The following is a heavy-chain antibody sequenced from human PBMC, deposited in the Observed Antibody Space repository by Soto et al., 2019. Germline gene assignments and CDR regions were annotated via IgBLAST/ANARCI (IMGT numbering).Heavy chain of an antibody. CDR3: ARDKGIATTGTGPKVNWFDP. CDR1: GYTFTSYS. V-gene: IGHV1-3*01. Sequence: ASVKVSCKASGYTFTSYSMHWVRQAPGQRLEWMGWINAGNDNTQYSQNFQGRVSISRDTSASTAYMELSSLRSEDTAVYYCARDKGIATTGTGPKVNWFDPWGQGTLVTVSS. D-gene: IGHD6-13*01. CDR2: INAGNDNT. J-gene: IGHJ5*02.